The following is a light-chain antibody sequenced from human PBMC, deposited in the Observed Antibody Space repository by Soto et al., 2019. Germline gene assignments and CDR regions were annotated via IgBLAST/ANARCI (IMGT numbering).Light chain of an antibody. Sequence: QSALTQPASVSGSPGQSITISCTGTSSDVGCYNSVSWYQQHPGKAPKLMIYEVSNRPSGVSIRFSGSNSGTTAALIISGLQAEDEADYYCSSYTSSSTRVVFGGGTKVTVL. CDR3: SSYTSSSTRVV. CDR1: SSDVGCYNS. J-gene: IGLJ2*01. CDR2: EVS. V-gene: IGLV2-14*01.